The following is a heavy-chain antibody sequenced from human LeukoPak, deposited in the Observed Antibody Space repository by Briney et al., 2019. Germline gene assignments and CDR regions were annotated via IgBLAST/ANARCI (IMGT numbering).Heavy chain of an antibody. V-gene: IGHV3-21*01. CDR3: ARDLPAAVD. CDR1: GFSFSSYS. D-gene: IGHD2-2*01. Sequence: PGGSLRLSCEASGFSFSSYSMSWVRQAPGKGLEWVSFISRDSNDIYHADSVRGRFTISRDNAKNSLYLQMSSLGADDTAVYYCARDLPAAVDWGQGTQVTVSS. J-gene: IGHJ4*02. CDR2: ISRDSNDI.